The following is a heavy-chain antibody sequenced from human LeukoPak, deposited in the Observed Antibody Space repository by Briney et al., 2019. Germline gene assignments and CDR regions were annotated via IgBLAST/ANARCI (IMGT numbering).Heavy chain of an antibody. CDR3: ARGGTPDY. CDR2: IYYSGST. D-gene: IGHD1-14*01. V-gene: IGHV4-31*03. CDR1: GGSISSGKYY. Sequence: TLSLTCTVSGGSISSGKYYWSWIRQHPGKGLEWIGYIYYSGSTYYSPSLKSRVTISIDTSKNQFSLKLSSVTAADTAVYYCARGGTPDYWGQGTLVTVSS. J-gene: IGHJ4*02.